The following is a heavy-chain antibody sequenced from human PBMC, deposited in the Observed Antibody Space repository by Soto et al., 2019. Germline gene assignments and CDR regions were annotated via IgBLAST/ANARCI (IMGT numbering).Heavy chain of an antibody. CDR3: ARGVNTYYDILTVYYNVMYYFDY. D-gene: IGHD3-9*01. CDR2: MNPNSGST. CDR1: GDTFTRYD. Sequence: GASVKVSCKACGDTFTRYDINWVRQATGQGLEWMGWMNPNSGSTGYAQKFQGRVTMTRNTSISTAYMELSSLRSEDTAVYYCARGVNTYYDILTVYYNVMYYFDYWGQGTLVTVSS. V-gene: IGHV1-8*01. J-gene: IGHJ4*02.